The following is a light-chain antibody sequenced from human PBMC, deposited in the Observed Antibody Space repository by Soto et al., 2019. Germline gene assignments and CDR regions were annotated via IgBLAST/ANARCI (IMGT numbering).Light chain of an antibody. CDR2: DAS. CDR3: QQYNSYWT. CDR1: QSISSW. J-gene: IGKJ1*01. V-gene: IGKV1-5*01. Sequence: DIQMTQSPSTLSASVGDRVTITCRASQSISSWLAWYQQKPGKAPKLLIYDASSLESGVPSRFSGGGSGTEFTLTISSMQPDDFATYYCQQYNSYWTVGQGTKVDIK.